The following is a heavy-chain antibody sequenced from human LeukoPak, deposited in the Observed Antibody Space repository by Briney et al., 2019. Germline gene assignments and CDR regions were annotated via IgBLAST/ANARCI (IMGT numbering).Heavy chain of an antibody. D-gene: IGHD2-2*01. Sequence: PGGSLRLSCAASGFTFSSYSMNWVRQAPGKGLEWVSYISSSSSPIYYADSVKGRFIISRDNAKNSLYLQMNSLRAEDTAVYYCARQSSLDYWGQGTLVTVSS. J-gene: IGHJ4*02. CDR2: ISSSSSPI. CDR3: ARQSSLDY. V-gene: IGHV3-48*01. CDR1: GFTFSSYS.